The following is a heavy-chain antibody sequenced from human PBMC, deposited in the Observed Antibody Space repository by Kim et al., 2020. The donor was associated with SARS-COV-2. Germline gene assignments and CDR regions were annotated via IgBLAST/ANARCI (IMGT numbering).Heavy chain of an antibody. CDR1: GFTFSIYG. D-gene: IGHD3-16*02. V-gene: IGHV3-33*01. CDR3: ARGMITFGGVIVGYYGMDV. CDR2: IWYDGSNK. J-gene: IGHJ6*02. Sequence: GGSLRLSCAASGFTFSIYGMHWVRQAPGKGLEWVAVIWYDGSNKYYADSVKGRFTISRDNSKNTLYLQMNSLRAEDTAVYYCARGMITFGGVIVGYYGMDVWGQGTTVTVSS.